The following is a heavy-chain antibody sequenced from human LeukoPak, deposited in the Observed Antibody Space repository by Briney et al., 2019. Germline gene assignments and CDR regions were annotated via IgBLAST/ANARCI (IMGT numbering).Heavy chain of an antibody. D-gene: IGHD4-17*01. Sequence: GGSLRLSCAASGFTFSSYWMSWVRQAPGKGLEGVANIKQDGGAKYYVDSVKGRFTISRDNAKNSLYLQMNSLRAEDTAVYYCARDGAGYGYYMDVWGKGTTVTVSS. V-gene: IGHV3-7*01. CDR3: ARDGAGYGYYMDV. J-gene: IGHJ6*03. CDR2: IKQDGGAK. CDR1: GFTFSSYW.